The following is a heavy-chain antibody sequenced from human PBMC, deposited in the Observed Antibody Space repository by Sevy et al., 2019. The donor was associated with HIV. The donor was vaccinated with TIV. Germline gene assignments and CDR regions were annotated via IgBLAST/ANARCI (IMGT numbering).Heavy chain of an antibody. CDR3: AKGRDTSGRYYYGMDV. D-gene: IGHD6-19*01. J-gene: IGHJ6*02. V-gene: IGHV3-30*18. Sequence: GGSLRLSCAASGFTFSSYGMHWVRQAPGKGLEWVAFISYDGSNKYYADSVKGRFTISRDNSKNTLYLQMNSLRAEDTPVYYCAKGRDTSGRYYYGMDVWGQGTTVTVSS. CDR2: ISYDGSNK. CDR1: GFTFSSYG.